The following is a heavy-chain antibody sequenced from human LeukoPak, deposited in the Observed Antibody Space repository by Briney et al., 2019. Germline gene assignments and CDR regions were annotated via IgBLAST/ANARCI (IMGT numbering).Heavy chain of an antibody. J-gene: IGHJ4*02. CDR2: FYHSGST. CDR3: ARSPLVYSSGWYGNYFDY. D-gene: IGHD6-19*01. CDR1: GDSISSGGYS. Sequence: SQTLSLTCAVSGDSISSGGYSWSWIRQPPGKGLEWIGYFYHSGSTYYNPSLKSRVTISVDRSKNQFSLKLSSVTAADTAVYYCARSPLVYSSGWYGNYFDYWGQGTLVTVSS. V-gene: IGHV4-30-2*01.